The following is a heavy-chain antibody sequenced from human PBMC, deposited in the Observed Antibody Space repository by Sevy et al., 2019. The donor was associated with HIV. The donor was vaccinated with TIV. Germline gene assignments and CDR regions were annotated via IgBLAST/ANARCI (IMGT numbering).Heavy chain of an antibody. CDR3: ARDPRDTSCYMMEPGGKCQH. D-gene: IGHD2-2*02. V-gene: IGHV3-11*01. J-gene: IGHJ1*01. CDR2: ISSSGSTI. CDR1: GFTFSDYY. Sequence: GGSLRLSCAASGFTFSDYYMSWIRQAPGKGLEWVPYISSSGSTIYYADSVKGRFTISRDNAKNSLYLQMNSLRAEDTAVYYCARDPRDTSCYMMEPGGKCQHWGQGTLVTVSS.